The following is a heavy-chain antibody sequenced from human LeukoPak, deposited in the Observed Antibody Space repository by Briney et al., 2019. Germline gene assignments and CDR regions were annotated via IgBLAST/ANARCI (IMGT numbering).Heavy chain of an antibody. CDR3: ASRSGYSYGYSLDY. J-gene: IGHJ4*02. V-gene: IGHV1-8*03. CDR2: MNPNSGNT. Sequence: ASVKVSCKASGYIFTSYGINWVRQAPGQGLEWMGWMNPNSGNTGYAQKFQGRVTITRNTSISTAYMELSSLRSEDTAVYYCASRSGYSYGYSLDYWGQGTLVTVSS. CDR1: GYIFTSYG. D-gene: IGHD5-18*01.